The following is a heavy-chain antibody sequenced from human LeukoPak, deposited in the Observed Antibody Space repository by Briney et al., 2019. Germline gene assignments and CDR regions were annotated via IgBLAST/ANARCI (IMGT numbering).Heavy chain of an antibody. D-gene: IGHD2-2*01. Sequence: GGSLRLSCAASGFTFTRYSMNWVRQAPGKGLEWVSGIRGSGGSTYYADSVKGRLIISRDNSKDTLYLKMSSLRAEDTAVYYCAKSFCSSTSCYWITMSFDYWGQGTLVTVSS. V-gene: IGHV3-23*01. CDR1: GFTFTRYS. CDR3: AKSFCSSTSCYWITMSFDY. CDR2: IRGSGGST. J-gene: IGHJ4*02.